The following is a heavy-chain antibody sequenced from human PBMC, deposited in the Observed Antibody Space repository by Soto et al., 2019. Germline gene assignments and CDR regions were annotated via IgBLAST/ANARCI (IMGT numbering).Heavy chain of an antibody. Sequence: QVQLVESGGGVVQPGRSLRLSCAASGFTFRSYGMHWVRQAPGKGLEWVAVISYDGSNKYYADSVKGRFTISRDNSKNTLYLQMNSLRAEDTAVYYCAKPSAAGLYYYYGMDVWGQGTTVTVSS. CDR2: ISYDGSNK. V-gene: IGHV3-30*18. CDR1: GFTFRSYG. D-gene: IGHD6-13*01. J-gene: IGHJ6*02. CDR3: AKPSAAGLYYYYGMDV.